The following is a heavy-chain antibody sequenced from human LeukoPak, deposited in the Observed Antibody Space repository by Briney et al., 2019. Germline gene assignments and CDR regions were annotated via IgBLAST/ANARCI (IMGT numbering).Heavy chain of an antibody. CDR1: GYTFTSYY. J-gene: IGHJ5*02. V-gene: IGHV1-46*01. Sequence: ASVKVSCKASGYTFTSYYMHWVRQAPGQGLEWMGIINPSGGSTSYAQKFQGRVTMTRNTSTSTVYMELSSLRSEDTAVYYCARGHIVGATTHWFDPWGQGTLVTVSS. CDR2: INPSGGST. D-gene: IGHD1-26*01. CDR3: ARGHIVGATTHWFDP.